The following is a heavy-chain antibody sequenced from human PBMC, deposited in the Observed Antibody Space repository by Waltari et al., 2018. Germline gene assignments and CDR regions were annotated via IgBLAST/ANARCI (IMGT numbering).Heavy chain of an antibody. D-gene: IGHD2-15*01. CDR2: INPNRGGT. Sequence: QVQLVQSGAEVKKPGASVKVSCKASGYTFTGYYMHWVRQAPGQGLEWMGWINPNRGGTNYAQKFQGRVTMTRDTSISTAYMELSRLRSDDTAVYYCARGGVVVAATPIHYYYGMDVWGQGTTVTVSS. CDR3: ARGGVVVAATPIHYYYGMDV. V-gene: IGHV1-2*02. J-gene: IGHJ6*02. CDR1: GYTFTGYY.